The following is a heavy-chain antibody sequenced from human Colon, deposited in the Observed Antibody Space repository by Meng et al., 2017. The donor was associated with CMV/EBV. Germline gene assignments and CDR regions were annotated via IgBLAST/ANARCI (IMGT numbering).Heavy chain of an antibody. CDR1: GFTFSDYY. CDR3: ASHDFWSGLTVDV. J-gene: IGHJ6*02. V-gene: IGHV3-11*04. CDR2: ISAAGTTI. Sequence: GESLKISCAASGFTFSDYYMSWIRQAPGKGPEWISYISAAGTTIKYADSVKGRFTISRDNAKNSLYLQMNSLRAEDTAVYYCASHDFWSGLTVDVWGQGTTVTVSS. D-gene: IGHD3-3*01.